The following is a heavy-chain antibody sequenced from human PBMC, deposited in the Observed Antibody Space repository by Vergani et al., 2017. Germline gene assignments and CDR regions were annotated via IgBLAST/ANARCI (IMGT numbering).Heavy chain of an antibody. J-gene: IGHJ4*02. CDR1: GGSFSGYY. CDR3: ARELTPEEGWLQKIPDY. D-gene: IGHD5-24*01. Sequence: QVQLQQWGAGLLKPSETLSLTCAVYGGSFSGYYWSWIRQPPGKGLEWIGEINHSGSTNYNPSLKSRVTISVDTSKNQFSLKLSSVTAEDTAVYYCARELTPEEGWLQKIPDYWGQGTLVTVSS. CDR2: INHSGST. V-gene: IGHV4-34*01.